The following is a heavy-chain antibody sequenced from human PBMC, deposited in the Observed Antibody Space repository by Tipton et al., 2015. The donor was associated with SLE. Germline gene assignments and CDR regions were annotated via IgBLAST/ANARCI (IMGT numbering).Heavy chain of an antibody. CDR2: ISHRGST. Sequence: TLSLTCTVFGGSISSSNSYWGWIRQPPGKGLEWIGSISHRGSTYYNPSLKSRVATSVDTSKNQFFLKLSSTTAADTAGYYCARHLATRADYGDYINVFDYWGQGALVIVSS. V-gene: IGHV4-39*07. CDR1: GGSISSSNSY. CDR3: ARHLATRADYGDYINVFDY. D-gene: IGHD4-17*01. J-gene: IGHJ4*02.